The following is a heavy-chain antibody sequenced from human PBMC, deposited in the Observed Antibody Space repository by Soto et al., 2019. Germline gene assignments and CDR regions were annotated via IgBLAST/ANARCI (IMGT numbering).Heavy chain of an antibody. V-gene: IGHV2-5*02. Sequence: QITLKESGPTLVKPTQTLTLTCTFSGFSLSSTRMAVGWIRQPPVKALEWLALIYWDDDKRYSPFLKSRLTITEDTSKNQVVLTMSNMDPVDTARYYCAHIVVAGLGYYFDYWGQGTLVTVSS. J-gene: IGHJ4*02. CDR1: GFSLSSTRMA. CDR2: IYWDDDK. CDR3: AHIVVAGLGYYFDY. D-gene: IGHD6-19*01.